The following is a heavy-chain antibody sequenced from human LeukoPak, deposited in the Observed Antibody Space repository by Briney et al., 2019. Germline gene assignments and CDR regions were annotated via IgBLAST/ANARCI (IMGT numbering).Heavy chain of an antibody. Sequence: SETLSLTCTVSGGSISSYYWSWIRQPPGKGLEWIGYIFDSGSTNYNPSLKSRVTISVDTSKSQFSLRLSSVTAADTAVYYCARHRSGSSWFAPWGQGTLVTVSS. CDR3: ARHRSGSSWFAP. CDR2: IFDSGST. D-gene: IGHD6-19*01. J-gene: IGHJ5*02. V-gene: IGHV4-59*08. CDR1: GGSISSYY.